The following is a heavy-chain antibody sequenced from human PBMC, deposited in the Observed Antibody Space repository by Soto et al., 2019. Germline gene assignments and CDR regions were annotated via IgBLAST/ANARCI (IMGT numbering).Heavy chain of an antibody. J-gene: IGHJ6*02. CDR3: AKGKGKQLVGTYYYYGMDV. CDR1: GFTFSSYA. V-gene: IGHV3-23*01. CDR2: ISGSGGST. D-gene: IGHD6-6*01. Sequence: GGSLRLPCAASGFTFSSYAMSWVRQAPGKGLEWVSAISGSGGSTYYADSVKGRFTISRDNSKNTLYLQMNRLRAEDTAVYYCAKGKGKQLVGTYYYYGMDVWGQGTTVTVSS.